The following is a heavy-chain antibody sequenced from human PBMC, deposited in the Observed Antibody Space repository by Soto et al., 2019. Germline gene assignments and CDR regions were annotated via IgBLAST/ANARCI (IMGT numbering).Heavy chain of an antibody. CDR1: GFSFSSYG. D-gene: IGHD1-1*01. CDR3: VRVDKQLGTTFFDH. J-gene: IGHJ4*02. V-gene: IGHV3-30*03. CDR2: ISYDGTDE. Sequence: GGSLRLSCAASGFSFSSYGMHWVRQAPGKGLEWVAMISYDGTDEYYADSVKGRFTISRDNSKNAVYLQMNSLRAEDTAVYYCVRVDKQLGTTFFDHWGQGILVTVSS.